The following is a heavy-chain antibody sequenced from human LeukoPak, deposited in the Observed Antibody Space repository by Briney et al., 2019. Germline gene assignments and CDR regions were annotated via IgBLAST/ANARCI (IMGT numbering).Heavy chain of an antibody. CDR3: ARGYSGYEASTDAFDI. CDR2: IIPILGIA. V-gene: IGHV1-69*04. D-gene: IGHD5-12*01. CDR1: GGTFSSYA. Sequence: SVKVSCKASGGTFSSYAISWVRQAPGQGLEWMGRIIPILGIANYAQKFQGRVTITADKSTSTAYMELSSLRSEDTAVYYCARGYSGYEASTDAFDIWGQGTMVTVSS. J-gene: IGHJ3*02.